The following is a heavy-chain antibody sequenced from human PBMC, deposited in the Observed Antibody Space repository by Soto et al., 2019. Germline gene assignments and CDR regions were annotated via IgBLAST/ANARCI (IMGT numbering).Heavy chain of an antibody. Sequence: QVQLVQSGAEVKKPGASVKVGCKASGYTFTNFGISWVRQAPGQGLEWMGWISAYNGNTNYAQNLQGRVTMTTDTPTSKAEMGLRILSSDATAVNYCAGAGIPLDYWGQGTLVTVSS. CDR2: ISAYNGNT. CDR3: AGAGIPLDY. V-gene: IGHV1-18*01. D-gene: IGHD3-10*01. J-gene: IGHJ4*02. CDR1: GYTFTNFG.